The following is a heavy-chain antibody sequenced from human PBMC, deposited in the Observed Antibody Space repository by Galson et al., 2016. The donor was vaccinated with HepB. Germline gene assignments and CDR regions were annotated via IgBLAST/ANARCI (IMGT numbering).Heavy chain of an antibody. CDR1: GFTFSSYS. Sequence: SLRLSCAASGFTFSSYSMNWVRQAPGKGLEWVSYIRSSSSTFYYADSVKGRFTISRDNAKNSLYLQMNSLRDEDTAVYYCARESRAYVWVSYLPVEEGLRDFDYWGQGTLVTVSS. D-gene: IGHD3-16*02. J-gene: IGHJ4*02. CDR3: ARESRAYVWVSYLPVEEGLRDFDY. V-gene: IGHV3-48*02. CDR2: IRSSSSTF.